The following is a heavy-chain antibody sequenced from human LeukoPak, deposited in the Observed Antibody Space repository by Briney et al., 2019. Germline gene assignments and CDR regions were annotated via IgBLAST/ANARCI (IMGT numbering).Heavy chain of an antibody. D-gene: IGHD3-9*01. Sequence: SETLSLTCTVSGGSISRYYWSWIRQPAGKGLEWIGRIYTSGSTNYNPSLKSRVTMSVDTSKNQFSLQLSSVTAADTAVYYCARDRLLRYFDWFTDYWGQGTLVTVSS. V-gene: IGHV4-4*07. CDR2: IYTSGST. J-gene: IGHJ4*02. CDR1: GGSISRYY. CDR3: ARDRLLRYFDWFTDY.